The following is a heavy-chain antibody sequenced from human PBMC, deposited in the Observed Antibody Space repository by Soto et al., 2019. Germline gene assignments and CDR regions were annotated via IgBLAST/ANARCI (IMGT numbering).Heavy chain of an antibody. J-gene: IGHJ4*02. CDR1: GGSISSGNYY. D-gene: IGHD1-26*01. CDR2: IFYTGTT. CDR3: AKAWDPNLPYFDS. Sequence: QVQLQESGPGLVKPSQTLSLTCTVSGGSISSGNYYWSWIRQHPGKGLEWIGYIFYTGTTHYNPSLASRVTLPVDTSKTQFSLKLTSVTAADPAVYSCAKAWDPNLPYFDSWGQGTLVTVSS. V-gene: IGHV4-31*03.